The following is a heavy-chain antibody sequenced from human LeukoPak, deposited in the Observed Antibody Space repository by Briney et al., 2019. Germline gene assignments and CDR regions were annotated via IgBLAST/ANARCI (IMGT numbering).Heavy chain of an antibody. CDR1: GFTFSSYA. J-gene: IGHJ5*02. D-gene: IGHD2-2*01. Sequence: QPGGSLRLSCAASGFTFSSYAMSWVRQAPGKGLEWVSAISGSGGSTYYADSVRGRFTISRDKSNNTLYLQLNSLRVEDTAIYYCARVAIVVVPAVMGDWFDPWGQGTLVTVSS. V-gene: IGHV3-23*01. CDR2: ISGSGGST. CDR3: ARVAIVVVPAVMGDWFDP.